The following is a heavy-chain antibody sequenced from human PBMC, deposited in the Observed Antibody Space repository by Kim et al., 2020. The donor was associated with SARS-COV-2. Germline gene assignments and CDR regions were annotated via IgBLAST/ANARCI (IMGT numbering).Heavy chain of an antibody. CDR3: ARVDYGGNSAGFYFDY. V-gene: IGHV4-30-2*01. J-gene: IGHJ4*02. D-gene: IGHD4-17*01. CDR2: IYHSGST. Sequence: KGLEWIGYIYHSGSTFYSPSLTSRVTLSLDKSKNHFSLTLNSVTAADTAVYYCARVDYGGNSAGFYFDYWGQGTLVTVSS.